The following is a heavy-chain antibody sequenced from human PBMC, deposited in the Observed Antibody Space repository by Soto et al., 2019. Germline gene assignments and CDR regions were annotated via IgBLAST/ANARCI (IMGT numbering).Heavy chain of an antibody. CDR2: ITPILRET. CDR3: GRVPRYSFPTSDSLDQ. Sequence: QVHLVQSGTEVRKPGSSVTVSCKVSGGTFSTYTISWVRQVPGQGLQWMGGITPILRETTYAQNFQGRVSITADISATTAYMELSDLTSEDTAVYYCGRVPRYSFPTSDSLDQWGQGTRVTVSS. V-gene: IGHV1-69*06. CDR1: GGTFSTYT. J-gene: IGHJ4*02. D-gene: IGHD5-18*01.